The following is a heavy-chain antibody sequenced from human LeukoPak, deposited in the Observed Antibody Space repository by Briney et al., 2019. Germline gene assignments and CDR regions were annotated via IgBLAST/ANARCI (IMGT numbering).Heavy chain of an antibody. J-gene: IGHJ4*02. Sequence: SETLSLTCTVSGGSINSRSFYWGWIRQPPGKGLEWIGSIYYSGSTYYNPSLKSRVTISVDTSKNQFSLKLSSVTAADTAVYYCAKQRRDGYNYFDYWGQGTLVTVSS. CDR3: AKQRRDGYNYFDY. CDR1: GGSINSRSFY. D-gene: IGHD5-24*01. CDR2: IYYSGST. V-gene: IGHV4-39*01.